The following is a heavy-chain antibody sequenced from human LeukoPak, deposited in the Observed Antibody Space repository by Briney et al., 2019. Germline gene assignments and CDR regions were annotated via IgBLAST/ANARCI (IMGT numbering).Heavy chain of an antibody. CDR1: GFTFSSYA. CDR3: ARSPFIVVVPAAYLTHDDAFDI. CDR2: ISGSGGST. D-gene: IGHD2-2*01. V-gene: IGHV3-23*01. Sequence: GGSLRLSCAASGFTFSSYAMSWVRQAPGKGLEWVSAISGSGGSTYYADSVKGRFTISRDNSKNTLYLQMNSLRAEDTAVYYCARSPFIVVVPAAYLTHDDAFDIWGQGTMVTVSS. J-gene: IGHJ3*02.